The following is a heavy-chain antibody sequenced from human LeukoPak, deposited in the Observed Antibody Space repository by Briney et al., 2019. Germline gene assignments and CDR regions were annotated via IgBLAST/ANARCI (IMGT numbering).Heavy chain of an antibody. CDR3: ARDNDGWFDP. J-gene: IGHJ5*02. CDR1: GGSISSYY. CDR2: IYYSGST. D-gene: IGHD1-1*01. V-gene: IGHV4-59*01. Sequence: PSETLSLTCTVSGGSISSYYWSWIRQPPGKGLEWIGYIYYSGSTTYNPSLKSRVTISVDTSKNQFSLKLSSVTAADTAVYYCARDNDGWFDPWGQGTLVTVSS.